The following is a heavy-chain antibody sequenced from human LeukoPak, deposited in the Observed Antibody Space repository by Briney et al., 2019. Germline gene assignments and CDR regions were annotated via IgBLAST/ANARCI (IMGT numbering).Heavy chain of an antibody. CDR3: ARVYDFWSGYGRGFDP. V-gene: IGHV4-59*01. CDR1: GGSISRYY. J-gene: IGHJ5*02. D-gene: IGHD3-3*01. Sequence: SETLSLTCTVSGGSISRYYWSWIRQPPGKGLEWVGYIYSSGSTNYNPSLKSRVTISVDTSKNQFSLKLSSVTAADTAVYYCARVYDFWSGYGRGFDPWGQGTLVTVSS. CDR2: IYSSGST.